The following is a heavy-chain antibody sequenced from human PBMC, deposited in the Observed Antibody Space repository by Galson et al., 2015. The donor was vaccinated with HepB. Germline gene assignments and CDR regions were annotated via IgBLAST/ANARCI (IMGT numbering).Heavy chain of an antibody. CDR1: GYTFTGYY. J-gene: IGHJ3*02. V-gene: IGHV1-2*06. CDR3: ARLTDYGDYVFGGAFDI. Sequence: SVKVSCKASGYTFTGYYMHWVRQAPGQGLEWMGRINPNSGGTNYARKFQGRVTMTRDTSISTAYMELSRLRSDDTAVYYCARLTDYGDYVFGGAFDIWGQGTMVTVSS. D-gene: IGHD4-17*01. CDR2: INPNSGGT.